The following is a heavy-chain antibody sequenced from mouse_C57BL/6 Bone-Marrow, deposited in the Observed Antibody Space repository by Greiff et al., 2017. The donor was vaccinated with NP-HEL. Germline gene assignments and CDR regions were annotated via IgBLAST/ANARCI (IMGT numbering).Heavy chain of an antibody. CDR1: GYTFTDYY. D-gene: IGHD1-1*01. CDR2: INPNNGGT. J-gene: IGHJ3*01. Sequence: VQLHQSGPELVKPGASVKISCKASGYTFTDYYMNWVTQSHGKSLEWIGDINPNNGGTSYNQKFKGKATLTVDKSSSTAYMELRSLTSEDSAVYYCARDYDGSSWFAYWGQGTLVTVSA. CDR3: ARDYDGSSWFAY. V-gene: IGHV1-26*01.